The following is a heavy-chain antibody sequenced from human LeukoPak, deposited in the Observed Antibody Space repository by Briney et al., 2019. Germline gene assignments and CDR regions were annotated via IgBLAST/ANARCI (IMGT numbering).Heavy chain of an antibody. V-gene: IGHV4-4*07. J-gene: IGHJ4*02. Sequence: SETLSLNCTVSGGSISNYYWSWIRQPAGKGLEWIGRIYSSGNTNYNPSLKSRVTMSVDTSKNQVSLNLTSVTAADTAVYYCARSPSSRYPYFDYWGQGTLVTVSS. CDR3: ARSPSSRYPYFDY. CDR2: IYSSGNT. D-gene: IGHD2-2*02. CDR1: GGSISNYY.